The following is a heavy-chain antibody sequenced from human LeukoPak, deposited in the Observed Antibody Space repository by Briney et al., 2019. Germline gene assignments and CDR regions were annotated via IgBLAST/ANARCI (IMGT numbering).Heavy chain of an antibody. J-gene: IGHJ4*02. CDR3: ARGTAAAGNFEY. CDR1: GGSISSSNW. V-gene: IGHV4-4*02. D-gene: IGHD6-13*01. Sequence: SGTLSLTCAVSGGSISSSNWWSWVRQPPGKGLEWMGEIYHSRHTNYNSSLKSRITISVDKSKNQLSLKLSSVTAADKAVYYCARGTAAAGNFEYWGQGTLVTVSS. CDR2: IYHSRHT.